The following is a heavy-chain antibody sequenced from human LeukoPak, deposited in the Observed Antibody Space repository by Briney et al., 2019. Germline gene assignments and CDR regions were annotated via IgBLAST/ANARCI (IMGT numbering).Heavy chain of an antibody. J-gene: IGHJ6*04. Sequence: PSETLSLTCAVYGGSFSGYYWSWIRQPPAKGLEWIGEINHSGSTNYNPTLKSRVTISVDTSKNQFSLKLSSVTAADTAVYYCARGRGYCSSTSCYPHYYGMDVWGKGTTVTVSS. D-gene: IGHD2-2*01. CDR2: INHSGST. CDR3: ARGRGYCSSTSCYPHYYGMDV. V-gene: IGHV4-34*01. CDR1: GGSFSGYY.